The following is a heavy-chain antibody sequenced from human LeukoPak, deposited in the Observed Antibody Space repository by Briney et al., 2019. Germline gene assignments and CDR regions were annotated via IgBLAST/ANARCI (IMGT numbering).Heavy chain of an antibody. CDR1: GGSVNSGNFY. D-gene: IGHD6-19*01. CDR2: MSSSGIS. J-gene: IGHJ5*02. CDR3: AKGAGPPWFDP. V-gene: IGHV4-61*02. Sequence: PSETLSLTCTVSGGSVNSGNFYWSWIRQPAGKGLEWIGRMSSSGISTYSPSLKSRVTISIDTSRNQLSMNLNSVTAADTAVYYCAKGAGPPWFDPWGQGTLVTVSS.